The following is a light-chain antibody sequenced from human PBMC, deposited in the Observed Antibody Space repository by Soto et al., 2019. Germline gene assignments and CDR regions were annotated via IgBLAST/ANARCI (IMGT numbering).Light chain of an antibody. V-gene: IGLV2-11*01. CDR1: TSQVGSSYY. Sequence: QSALTQPRSVSGSPGQSVTISCSGATSQVGSSYYVSWYQQHPGKAPKLMIFEGSKRPSGVPDRFSGSASGSTASLTISGLQADDEADYYCQSFDKYLSAVVFGGVTKLTVL. CDR3: QSFDKYLSAVV. CDR2: EGS. J-gene: IGLJ2*01.